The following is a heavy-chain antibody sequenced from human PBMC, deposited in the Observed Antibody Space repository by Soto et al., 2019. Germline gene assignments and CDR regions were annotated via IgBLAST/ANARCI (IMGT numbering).Heavy chain of an antibody. CDR2: IYYSGST. J-gene: IGHJ4*02. CDR3: ASIVGEFDY. CDR1: GGSISSSSYY. D-gene: IGHD1-26*01. V-gene: IGHV4-39*01. Sequence: PSETLSLTCTVSGGSISSSSYYWGWIRQPPGKGLEWIGSIYYSGSTYYNPSLKSRVTISVDTSKNQFSLKLSSVTAADTAVYYCASIVGEFDYWGQGTLVTVSS.